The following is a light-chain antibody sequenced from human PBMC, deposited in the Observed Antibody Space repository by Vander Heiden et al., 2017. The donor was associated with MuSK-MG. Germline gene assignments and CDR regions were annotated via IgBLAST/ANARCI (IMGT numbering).Light chain of an antibody. CDR1: SGDIGNYNY. Sequence: QSTLTQPASVSGSPGQSITISCTGTSGDIGNYNYVSWYQQYPNKVPKLMIYNVGDRPSGVSNRFSGSKSGNTASLTISGLQADDEADYFCISYTSSSTLVFGGGTKLTVL. V-gene: IGLV2-14*01. CDR2: NVG. CDR3: ISYTSSSTLV. J-gene: IGLJ3*02.